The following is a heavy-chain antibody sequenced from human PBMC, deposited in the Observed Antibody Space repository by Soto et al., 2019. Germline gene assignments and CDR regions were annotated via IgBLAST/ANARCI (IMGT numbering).Heavy chain of an antibody. D-gene: IGHD3-22*01. CDR2: IWYDGSNK. Sequence: QVQLVESGGGVVQPGRSLRLSCAASGFTFSSYGMHWVRQAPGKGLEWVAVIWYDGSNKYYADSVKGRFTISRDNSKNTLYLQMNSLRAEDTAVYYCASSDTEYYYDARGSSDDAFDIWGQGTMVTVSS. J-gene: IGHJ3*02. V-gene: IGHV3-33*01. CDR1: GFTFSSYG. CDR3: ASSDTEYYYDARGSSDDAFDI.